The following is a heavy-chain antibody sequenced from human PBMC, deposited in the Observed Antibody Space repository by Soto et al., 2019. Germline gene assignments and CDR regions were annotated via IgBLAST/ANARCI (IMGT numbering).Heavy chain of an antibody. Sequence: QVQLVESGGGVVQPGRSLRLSCPASGFSFSGNGMHWVRQAPGKGLQWLAAISHDGRNEHYADSVKGRFTISRDQSINNLNLQMSTLSVDDTAVYYCARDKRDSWTVDSWSQGTLVTVSS. CDR2: ISHDGRNE. CDR3: ARDKRDSWTVDS. V-gene: IGHV3-30*03. J-gene: IGHJ4*02. D-gene: IGHD6-13*01. CDR1: GFSFSGNG.